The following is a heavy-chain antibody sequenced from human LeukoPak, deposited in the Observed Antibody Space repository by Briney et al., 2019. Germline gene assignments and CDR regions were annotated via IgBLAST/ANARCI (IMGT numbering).Heavy chain of an antibody. J-gene: IGHJ6*03. CDR1: GGSISSYY. CDR2: IYYSGST. CDR3: ARGIEGSGYDSDYYYMDV. D-gene: IGHD5-12*01. Sequence: PSETLSLTCTVSGGSISSYYWSWIRQPPGKGLEWIGYIYYSGSTNYNPSLKSRVTISVDTSKNQFSLKLSSVTAADTAVYYCARGIEGSGYDSDYYYMDVWGKGTTATISS. V-gene: IGHV4-59*01.